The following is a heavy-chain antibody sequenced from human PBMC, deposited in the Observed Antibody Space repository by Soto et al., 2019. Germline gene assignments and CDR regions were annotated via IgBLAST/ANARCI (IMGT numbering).Heavy chain of an antibody. CDR2: IYYSGST. J-gene: IGHJ5*02. D-gene: IGHD3-22*01. CDR3: ARANYDSSQVGT. CDR1: GGSISSYY. Sequence: PSETLSLTCTVSGGSISSYYWSWIRQPPGKGLEWIGYIYYSGSTNYNPSLKSRLTISVDTSKNQFSLKLSSVTAADTAVYYCARANYDSSQVGTWGQGTLVTVSS. V-gene: IGHV4-59*01.